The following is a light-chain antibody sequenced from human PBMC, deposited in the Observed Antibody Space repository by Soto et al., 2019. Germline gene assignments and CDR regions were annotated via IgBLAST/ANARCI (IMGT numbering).Light chain of an antibody. CDR2: GTS. Sequence: EIVMTQSPATLSVSPGERATLSCRASQTVSGNLAWYQQKPGQAPRLLIYGTSTRATGISARFSGSGSGTELALTSSSLQSEDFACYYCQQYNKWPLTFGGGTKVEMK. V-gene: IGKV3-15*01. CDR1: QTVSGN. CDR3: QQYNKWPLT. J-gene: IGKJ4*01.